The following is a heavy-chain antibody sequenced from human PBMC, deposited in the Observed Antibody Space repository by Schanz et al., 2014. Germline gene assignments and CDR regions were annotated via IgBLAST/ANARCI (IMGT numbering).Heavy chain of an antibody. CDR2: IWNNGVTK. V-gene: IGHV3-33*01. D-gene: IGHD4-17*01. J-gene: IGHJ4*02. CDR1: GFSLNTYG. Sequence: QAQLLESGGGVVQPGTSLILSCSVSGFSLNTYGIHWFLQPAGMGLESVVVIWNNGVTKYYADSVRGPFTISRDRIKITLYLRMSSLRDEDTAVYYYARPRLDDGEVDYWGQGALVTVSS. CDR3: ARPRLDDGEVDY.